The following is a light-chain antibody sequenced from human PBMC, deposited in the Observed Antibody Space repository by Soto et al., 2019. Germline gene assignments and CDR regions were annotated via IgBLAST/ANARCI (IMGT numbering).Light chain of an antibody. V-gene: IGKV3-15*01. J-gene: IGKJ4*01. CDR3: QQYNSWPLT. Sequence: EIVMTQSPATLSVSPGERATLSCRASQSVYSNLAWYQQKPGQAPGLLIYAASTRATGIPARFSGSGSGTEFTLTISSLQSEDFAVYYCQQYNSWPLTFGGGTKVEMK. CDR2: AAS. CDR1: QSVYSN.